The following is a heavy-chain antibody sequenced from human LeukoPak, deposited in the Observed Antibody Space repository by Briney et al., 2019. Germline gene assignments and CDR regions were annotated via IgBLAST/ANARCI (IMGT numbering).Heavy chain of an antibody. CDR2: ISWNSGNI. V-gene: IGHV3-9*01. Sequence: QPGGSLRLSCAASGFTFDDYAMHWVRQAPGKGLEWVSGISWNSGNIGYADSVRGRFTISRDNAENSLYLQMNSLRAEDTALYYCATGKHYGGKGLFAYWGQGTLVTVSS. J-gene: IGHJ4*02. CDR1: GFTFDDYA. D-gene: IGHD4-23*01. CDR3: ATGKHYGGKGLFAY.